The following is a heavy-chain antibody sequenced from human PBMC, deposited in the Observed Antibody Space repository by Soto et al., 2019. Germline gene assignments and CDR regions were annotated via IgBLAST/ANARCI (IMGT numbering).Heavy chain of an antibody. D-gene: IGHD3-10*01. V-gene: IGHV4-30-4*01. J-gene: IGHJ4*02. CDR3: ASLIWFGEKGSDY. CDR2: IYHSGST. Sequence: PSETLSLTCTVSGGSISSGDYYWSWIRQPPGKGLEWIGYIYHSGSTYYNPSLKSRVTISVDTSKNQFSLKLSSVTAADTAVYYCASLIWFGEKGSDYWGQGTLVTVPS. CDR1: GGSISSGDYY.